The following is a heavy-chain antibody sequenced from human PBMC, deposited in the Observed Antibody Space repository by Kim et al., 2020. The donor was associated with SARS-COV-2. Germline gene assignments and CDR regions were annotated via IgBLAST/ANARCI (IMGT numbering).Heavy chain of an antibody. CDR3: ARAYYYGSGRTEDFDY. V-gene: IGHV4-34*01. Sequence: SPKSRVTRSVETSKNQFSLKLGSVTAADTAVYYCARAYYYGSGRTEDFDYWGQGTLVTVSS. D-gene: IGHD3-10*01. J-gene: IGHJ4*02.